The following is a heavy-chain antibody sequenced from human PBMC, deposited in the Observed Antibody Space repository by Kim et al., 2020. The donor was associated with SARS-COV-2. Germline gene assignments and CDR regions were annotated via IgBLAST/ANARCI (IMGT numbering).Heavy chain of an antibody. Sequence: NYAQRFQGRVTITADESTSTAYMELSSLRSEDTAVYYCASFSWELRAFDIWGQGTMVTVSS. V-gene: IGHV1-69*01. CDR3: ASFSWELRAFDI. D-gene: IGHD1-26*01. J-gene: IGHJ3*02.